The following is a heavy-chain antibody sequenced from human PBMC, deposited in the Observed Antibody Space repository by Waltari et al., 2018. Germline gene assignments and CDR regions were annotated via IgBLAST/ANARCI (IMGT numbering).Heavy chain of an antibody. D-gene: IGHD3-22*01. J-gene: IGHJ3*02. V-gene: IGHV1-2*02. Sequence: QVQLVQSGAEVKKPGASVKVSCKASGYTFTGYYMHWVRQAPGQGLEWMGWINPNIGGTNYAQKFQGRVTMTRDTSISTAYMELSRLRSDDTAVYYCARLISPGAFDIWGQGTMVTVSS. CDR1: GYTFTGYY. CDR2: INPNIGGT. CDR3: ARLISPGAFDI.